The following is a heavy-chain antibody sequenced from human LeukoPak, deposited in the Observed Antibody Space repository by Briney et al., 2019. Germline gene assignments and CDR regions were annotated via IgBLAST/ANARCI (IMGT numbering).Heavy chain of an antibody. J-gene: IGHJ4*02. V-gene: IGHV3-66*01. CDR1: GFTVSSNY. CDR3: ARDPSSRPNYDSGGYQIY. Sequence: GGSLRLSCAASGFTVSSNYMSWVRQAPGKGLEWVSVIYSGGSTYYADSVKGRFTISRDNSKNTLYLQMNSLRAEDTAVYYCARDPSSRPNYDSGGYQIYWGQGTLVTVSS. D-gene: IGHD3-22*01. CDR2: IYSGGST.